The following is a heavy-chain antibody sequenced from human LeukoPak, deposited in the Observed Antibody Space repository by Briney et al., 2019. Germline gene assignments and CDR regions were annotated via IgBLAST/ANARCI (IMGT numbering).Heavy chain of an antibody. CDR3: ATSLGATTAFDY. Sequence: SGGSLRLSCAASGFTFSTYSMNWVRQAPGKGLEWVSVIYSDGNTYYTDSVKGRFTISRDNSKNTLFLQMNSLRAEDTAVYYCATSLGATTAFDYWGQGTLVTVSS. CDR1: GFTFSTYS. D-gene: IGHD1-26*01. J-gene: IGHJ4*02. CDR2: IYSDGNT. V-gene: IGHV3-53*01.